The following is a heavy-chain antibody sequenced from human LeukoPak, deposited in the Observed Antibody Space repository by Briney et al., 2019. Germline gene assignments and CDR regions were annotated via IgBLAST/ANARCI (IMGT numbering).Heavy chain of an antibody. CDR2: ISSSSSYI. D-gene: IGHD2-2*01. V-gene: IGHV3-21*01. Sequence: GGSLRLSCAASGFTFSSYSMNWVRQAPGKGLEWVSSISSSSSYIYYADSVKGRFTISRDNAKNSLYLQMNSLRAEDTAVYYCARGTRSTSSFDPWGQGTLVTVSS. CDR1: GFTFSSYS. J-gene: IGHJ5*02. CDR3: ARGTRSTSSFDP.